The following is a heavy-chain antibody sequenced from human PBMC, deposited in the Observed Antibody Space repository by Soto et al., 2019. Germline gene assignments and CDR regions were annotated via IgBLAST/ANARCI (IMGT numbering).Heavy chain of an antibody. V-gene: IGHV1-69*06. CDR1: GGTFSSYA. D-gene: IGHD3-9*01. CDR3: ARGAFGDFLTGYPYYYYGMDV. Sequence: SVKVSCKASGGTFSSYAISWVRQAPGQGLEWMGGIIPIFGTANYAQKFQGRVTITADKSTSTAYMELSSLRSEDTAVYYCARGAFGDFLTGYPYYYYGMDVWGQGTTVTVSS. J-gene: IGHJ6*02. CDR2: IIPIFGTA.